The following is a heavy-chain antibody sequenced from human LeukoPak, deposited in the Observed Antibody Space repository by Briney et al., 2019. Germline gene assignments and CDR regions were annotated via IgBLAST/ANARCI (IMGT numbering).Heavy chain of an antibody. J-gene: IGHJ4*02. D-gene: IGHD2-2*01. CDR1: RGSITNSSCY. V-gene: IGHV4-39*01. CDR2: IYYTGTT. CDR3: GRGGVVQAAVSYFEN. Sequence: SETLSLTCAVFRGSITNSSCYWGWIRQPPGKGLEWIGGIYYTGTTYYSPSLNSRITISMDTSKNQFSLRLASVTAADTALYYCGRGGVVQAAVSYFENWGKGTRVTVSS.